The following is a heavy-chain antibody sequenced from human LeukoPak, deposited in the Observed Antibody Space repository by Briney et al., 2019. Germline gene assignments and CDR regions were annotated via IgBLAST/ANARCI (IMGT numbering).Heavy chain of an antibody. V-gene: IGHV1-18*01. D-gene: IGHD3-22*01. CDR3: ARDLWNFYDDRGYNRDFDS. Sequence: ASVKVSCKATSRISWVRQAPGQGLEWMGWIGTYGGDTYYAQKFQGRITVTTDTPTSTVYMELRNLRSDDTAVYYCARDLWNFYDDRGYNRDFDSWGQGTLVTVSS. CDR1: TSR. J-gene: IGHJ5*01. CDR2: IGTYGGDT.